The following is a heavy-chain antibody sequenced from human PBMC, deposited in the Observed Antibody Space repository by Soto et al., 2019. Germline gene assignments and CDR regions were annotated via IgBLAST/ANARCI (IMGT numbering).Heavy chain of an antibody. V-gene: IGHV3-33*01. CDR2: IWYDGSNK. CDR3: ARDRGYYGSGSFSYYYYGMDV. CDR1: GFTFSSYG. D-gene: IGHD3-10*01. J-gene: IGHJ6*02. Sequence: GGSLRLSCAAPGFTFSSYGMHWVRQAPGKGLEWVAVIWYDGSNKYYADSVKGRFTISRDNSKNTLYLQMDSLRAEDTAVYYCARDRGYYGSGSFSYYYYGMDVWGQGTTVTVS.